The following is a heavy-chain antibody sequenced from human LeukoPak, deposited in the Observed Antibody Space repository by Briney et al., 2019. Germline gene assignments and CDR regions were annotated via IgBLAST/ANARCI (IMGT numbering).Heavy chain of an antibody. CDR1: GFTFSNAW. J-gene: IGHJ4*02. V-gene: IGHV3-15*01. CDR2: IKSKTDGGTT. Sequence: GGSLRLSCAASGFTFSNAWMSWVRQAPGKGLEWVGRIKSKTDGGTTDYAAPVKGRFTISRDDSKNTLYLQMNSLKTEDTAVYYCTTDTVTYYYDKPLDYWGQGTLVIVSS. CDR3: TTDTVTYYYDKPLDY. D-gene: IGHD3-22*01.